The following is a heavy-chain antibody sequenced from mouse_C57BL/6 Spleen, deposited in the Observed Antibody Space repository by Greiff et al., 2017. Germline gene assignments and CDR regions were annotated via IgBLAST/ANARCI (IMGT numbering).Heavy chain of an antibody. CDR3: ARQGYYGSSKGYFDY. CDR2: ISGGGGNT. V-gene: IGHV5-9*01. J-gene: IGHJ2*01. CDR1: GFTFSSYT. D-gene: IGHD1-1*01. Sequence: EVHLVESGGGLVKPGGSLKLSCAASGFTFSSYTMSWVRQTPEKRLEWVATISGGGGNTYYPDSVKGRFTISRDNAKNTLYLQMSSLRSEDTALYYCARQGYYGSSKGYFDYWGKGTTLTVSS.